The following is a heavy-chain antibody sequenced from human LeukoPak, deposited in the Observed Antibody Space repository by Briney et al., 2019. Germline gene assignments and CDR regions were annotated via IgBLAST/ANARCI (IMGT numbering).Heavy chain of an antibody. CDR1: GFTFSSYE. D-gene: IGHD3-10*01. CDR2: ISSSGSTI. V-gene: IGHV3-48*03. CDR3: ARDFVLPVRGVPNYYGMDV. J-gene: IGHJ6*02. Sequence: GGSLRLSCAASGFTFSSYEMNWVRQAPGKGLEWVSYISSSGSTIYYADSVKGRFTISRDNAKNSLYLQMNSLRAEDTAVYYCARDFVLPVRGVPNYYGMDVWGQGTTVTVSS.